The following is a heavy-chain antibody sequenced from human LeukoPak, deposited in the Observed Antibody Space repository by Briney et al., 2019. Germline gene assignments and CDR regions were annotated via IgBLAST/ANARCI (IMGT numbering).Heavy chain of an antibody. V-gene: IGHV5-51*01. D-gene: IGHD2-21*02. J-gene: IGHJ4*02. CDR3: ARRGAGPLVHCGENCYSFDS. CDR2: IFPDDSRT. CDR1: GYGFSSYW. Sequence: GESLKISCKASGYGFSSYWIGWVRHMPGKGLEWMGVIFPDDSRTRYSPAFQGQVFMSVDKSMNIAYLHWRSLKASDTGIYYCARRGAGPLVHCGENCYSFDSWGQGTLVTVSS.